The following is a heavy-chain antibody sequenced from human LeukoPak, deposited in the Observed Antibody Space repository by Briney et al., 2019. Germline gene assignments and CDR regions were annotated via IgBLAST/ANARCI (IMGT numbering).Heavy chain of an antibody. CDR1: GYTFTSYY. Sequence: ASVKVSCKASGYTFTSYYMHWVRQAPGQGLECMGIINPSGGSTSYAQKFQGRVTMTRDMSTSTVYMELSSLRSEDTAVYYCARGGCSGGSCYSFSYYYYYMDVRGKGTTVTVSS. D-gene: IGHD2-15*01. CDR3: ARGGCSGGSCYSFSYYYYYMDV. CDR2: INPSGGST. J-gene: IGHJ6*03. V-gene: IGHV1-46*01.